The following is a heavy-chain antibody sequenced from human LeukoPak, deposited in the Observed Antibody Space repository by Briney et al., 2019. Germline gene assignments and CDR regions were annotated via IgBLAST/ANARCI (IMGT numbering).Heavy chain of an antibody. CDR3: ARENCSPVCSSRLDY. J-gene: IGHJ4*02. Sequence: GGSLRLSCAASGFTFSTPWMHWVRRAPGKGLVWVSRINGGAATISYAESVKGRFTISRDNAKNTLYLQMNDLRAEDTAVYYCARENCSPVCSSRLDYWGRGILVTVSS. D-gene: IGHD2-15*01. V-gene: IGHV3-74*01. CDR1: GFTFSTPW. CDR2: INGGAATI.